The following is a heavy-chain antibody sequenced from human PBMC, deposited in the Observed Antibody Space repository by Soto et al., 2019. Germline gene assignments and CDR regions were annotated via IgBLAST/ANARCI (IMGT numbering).Heavy chain of an antibody. CDR2: INHSGST. D-gene: IGHD6-13*01. V-gene: IGHV4-34*01. CDR1: GGSFSGYY. CDR3: ARRRPQLVGGLGY. J-gene: IGHJ4*02. Sequence: QVQLQQWGAGLLKPSETLSLTCAVYGGSFSGYYWSWIRQPPGKGLEWIGEINHSGSTNYNTSLKSRVTISVDTSKNQFSLKLSSVTAADTAVYYCARRRPQLVGGLGYWGQGTLVTVSS.